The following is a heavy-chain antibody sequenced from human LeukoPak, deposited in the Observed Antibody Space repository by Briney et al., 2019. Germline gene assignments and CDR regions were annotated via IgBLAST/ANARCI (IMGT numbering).Heavy chain of an antibody. CDR2: INRSSDDI. CDR3: ARFAIQMVRGITSYYYGMDV. V-gene: IGHV3-48*03. Sequence: SLRLSCAASGFTCSSFEMNWVRQAPGKGLEWISFINRSSDDIFYADSVKGRFTMSRDNAKNSLYLQMNSLRADDTAVYYCARFAIQMVRGITSYYYGMDVWGQGTTVTVSS. D-gene: IGHD3-10*01. J-gene: IGHJ6*02. CDR1: GFTCSSFE.